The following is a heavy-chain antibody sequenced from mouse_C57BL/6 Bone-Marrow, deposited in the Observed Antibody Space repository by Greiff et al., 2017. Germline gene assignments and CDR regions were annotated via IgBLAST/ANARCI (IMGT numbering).Heavy chain of an antibody. J-gene: IGHJ4*01. Sequence: EVQRVESGGDLVKPGGSLKLSCAASGFTFSSYGMSWVRQTPDKRLEWVATISSGGSYTYYPDSVKGRFTISRDNAKNTLYLQMSSLKSEDTAMYYCARRYYGSSFYYAMDYWGQGTSVTVSS. D-gene: IGHD1-1*01. CDR3: ARRYYGSSFYYAMDY. CDR1: GFTFSSYG. V-gene: IGHV5-6*01. CDR2: ISSGGSYT.